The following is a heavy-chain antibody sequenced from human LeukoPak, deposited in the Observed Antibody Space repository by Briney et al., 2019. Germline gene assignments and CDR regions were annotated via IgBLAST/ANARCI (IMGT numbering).Heavy chain of an antibody. Sequence: GGSLRLSCEASGFMFIGYGMHWVRQTPGEGLEWVAFIRYDGRHEYYADSVKGRFTISRDNSKNTLYLQMNSLRAEDTAVYYCARARSSYGYGDAFDIWGQGTMVTVSS. D-gene: IGHD5-18*01. CDR1: GFMFIGYG. CDR2: IRYDGRHE. J-gene: IGHJ3*02. V-gene: IGHV3-30*02. CDR3: ARARSSYGYGDAFDI.